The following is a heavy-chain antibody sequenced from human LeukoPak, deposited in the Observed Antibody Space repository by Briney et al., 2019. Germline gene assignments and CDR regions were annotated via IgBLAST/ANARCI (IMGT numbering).Heavy chain of an antibody. J-gene: IGHJ4*02. D-gene: IGHD3-16*01. CDR1: GFSFSSYG. CDR2: VQKDGSYK. CDR3: ANIPNSFGPDY. V-gene: IGHV3-30*02. Sequence: GGSLRLSCAASGFSFSSYGMHWVRQAPGKGLEWVAFVQKDGSYKNCADSVKGRFTISRDNSKNTLYLQMNSLRVEDTAVYYCANIPNSFGPDYWGQGSLVTVSS.